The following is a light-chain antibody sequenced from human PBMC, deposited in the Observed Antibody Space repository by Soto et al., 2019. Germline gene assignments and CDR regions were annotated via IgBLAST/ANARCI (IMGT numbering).Light chain of an antibody. V-gene: IGLV1-44*01. CDR1: SSNMGSNT. Sequence: QSVLTQPPSASGTPGQRVAISCSGSSSNMGSNTVNWYQQFPETAPKLLIYSNNQRPSGVPDRFSGSKSGTSASLAISGLQSEDEADYYCAAWDDSLNGFYVFGTGTQLTVL. CDR2: SNN. J-gene: IGLJ1*01. CDR3: AAWDDSLNGFYV.